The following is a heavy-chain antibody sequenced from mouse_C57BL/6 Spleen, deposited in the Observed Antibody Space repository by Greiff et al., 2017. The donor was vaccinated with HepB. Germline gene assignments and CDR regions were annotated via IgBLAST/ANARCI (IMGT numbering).Heavy chain of an antibody. CDR3: ARGGHDGTYWYFDV. Sequence: QVQLQQSGAELVKPGASVKISCKASGYAFSSYWMNWVKQRPGKGLEWIGQIYPGDGDTNYNGKFKGKATLTADKSSSTAYMQLSSLTSEDSAVYFCARGGHDGTYWYFDVWGTGTTVTVSS. CDR2: IYPGDGDT. D-gene: IGHD2-12*01. J-gene: IGHJ1*03. CDR1: GYAFSSYW. V-gene: IGHV1-80*01.